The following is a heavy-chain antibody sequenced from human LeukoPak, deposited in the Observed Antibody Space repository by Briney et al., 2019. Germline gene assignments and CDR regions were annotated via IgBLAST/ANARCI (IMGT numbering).Heavy chain of an antibody. Sequence: GGSLRLSCEASGFTFNTYSMNWARQAPGKGLEWVSSISSSSSYIYYADSVKGRFTISRDNAKNSLYLQMNSLRAEDTAVYYCARERPAAMPVDYWGQGTLVTVSP. CDR1: GFTFNTYS. J-gene: IGHJ4*02. D-gene: IGHD2-2*01. V-gene: IGHV3-21*01. CDR2: ISSSSSYI. CDR3: ARERPAAMPVDY.